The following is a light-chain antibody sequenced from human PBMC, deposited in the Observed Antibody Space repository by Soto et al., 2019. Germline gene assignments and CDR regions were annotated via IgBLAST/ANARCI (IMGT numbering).Light chain of an antibody. Sequence: QSALTQPRSVSGSRGQSVTISCTGTSSDVGAYNYVSWYQQHPGKAPKVIIYDVSKRPSGVPDRFSGSKSGNTASLTISGLQAEDEADYYCCSYAGSVVFGGGTKVTVL. V-gene: IGLV2-11*01. CDR1: SSDVGAYNY. CDR3: CSYAGSVV. CDR2: DVS. J-gene: IGLJ2*01.